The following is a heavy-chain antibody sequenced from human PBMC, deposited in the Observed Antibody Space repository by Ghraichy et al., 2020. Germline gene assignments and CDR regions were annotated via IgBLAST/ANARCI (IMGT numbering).Heavy chain of an antibody. Sequence: SETLSLTCNVSGGSISRSNSYWGWVRQPPGKGLEWIGNTYNSGNTYYNPSLKSRVTISVDTSKNQVSLKLSSVTAADTAVYYCAKHSKTVVVAAPRYFQNWGQGTLVIVSS. CDR2: TYNSGNT. CDR3: AKHSKTVVVAAPRYFQN. D-gene: IGHD2-15*01. J-gene: IGHJ1*01. CDR1: GGSISRSNSY. V-gene: IGHV4-39*01.